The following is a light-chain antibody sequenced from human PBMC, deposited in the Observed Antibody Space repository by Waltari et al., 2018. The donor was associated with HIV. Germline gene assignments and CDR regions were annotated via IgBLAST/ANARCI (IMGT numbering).Light chain of an antibody. CDR3: QQYDSTPWT. CDR2: WAS. CDR1: QSVLYSSNNKNY. V-gene: IGKV4-1*01. J-gene: IGKJ1*01. Sequence: DIVMTQSPDSLAVSLGERATINCKSSQSVLYSSNNKNYLAWYQQKPGQPPKLLIYWASTRESGVPDRFSGSGSGTDFTLTISSLQAGDVAVYYCQQYDSTPWTFGEGTKVEIK.